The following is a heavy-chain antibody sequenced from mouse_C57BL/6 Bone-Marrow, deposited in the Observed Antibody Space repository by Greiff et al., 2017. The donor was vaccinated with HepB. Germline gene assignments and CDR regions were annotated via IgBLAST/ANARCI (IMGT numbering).Heavy chain of an antibody. CDR2: ISNGGGST. D-gene: IGHD1-1*01. V-gene: IGHV5-12*01. CDR1: GFTFSDYY. J-gene: IGHJ3*01. Sequence: EVKVVESGGGLVQPGGSLKLSCAASGFTFSDYYMYWVRQTPEKRLEWVAYISNGGGSTYYPDTVKGRFTISRDNAKNTLYLQMSRLKSEDTAMYYFARHSYFYGSSCFAYWGPGTLVTVSA. CDR3: ARHSYFYGSSCFAY.